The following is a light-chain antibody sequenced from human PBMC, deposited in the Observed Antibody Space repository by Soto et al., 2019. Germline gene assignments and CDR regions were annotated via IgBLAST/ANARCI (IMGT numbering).Light chain of an antibody. J-gene: IGKJ4*01. Sequence: EIVMTQSPATLSVSPGERAILSCRASQSVGTYLAWYQQKPGQAPRLLMYGASTRAAGIPARFSGSGSGTEFTLTISSLQSEDFAVYYCQQYANWPPLTCGGGTKVGVK. V-gene: IGKV3-15*01. CDR2: GAS. CDR3: QQYANWPPLT. CDR1: QSVGTY.